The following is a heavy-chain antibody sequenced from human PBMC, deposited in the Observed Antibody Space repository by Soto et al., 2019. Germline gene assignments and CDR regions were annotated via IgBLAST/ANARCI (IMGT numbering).Heavy chain of an antibody. V-gene: IGHV1-69*01. D-gene: IGHD2-2*01. CDR1: GGTFSSYA. CDR2: IIPISDTT. CDR3: ARSQGSSTSLENYYYYYYGMDV. Sequence: QVQLVQSGAEVKKPGSSVKVSCKASGGTFSSYAISWVRQAPGQGLEWMGGIIPISDTTNYAQKFQGRVTIAADEFTSTAYMELSSLKSEDTAVYYCARSQGSSTSLENYYYYYYGMDVWGQGTTVTVSS. J-gene: IGHJ6*02.